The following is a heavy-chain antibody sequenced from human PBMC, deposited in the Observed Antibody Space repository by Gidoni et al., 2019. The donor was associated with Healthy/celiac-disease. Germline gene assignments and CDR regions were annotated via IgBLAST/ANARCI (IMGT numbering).Heavy chain of an antibody. D-gene: IGHD2-15*01. V-gene: IGHV4-30-4*01. CDR3: ARETLGEYCSGGSCYSVDY. Sequence: QVQLQESGPGLVQPSQTLSLTCTFSGGSIRSVYFSWSWIRQPPGKGLEWIGYIYYSGSTYYNPSLKSRVTIAVDTAKNQFSLKLSSVTAADTAVYYCARETLGEYCSGGSCYSVDYWGQGTLVNVSS. CDR2: IYYSGST. J-gene: IGHJ4*02. CDR1: GGSIRSVYFS.